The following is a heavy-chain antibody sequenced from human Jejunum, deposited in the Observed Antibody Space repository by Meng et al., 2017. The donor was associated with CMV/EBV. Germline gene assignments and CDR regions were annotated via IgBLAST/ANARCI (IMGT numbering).Heavy chain of an antibody. CDR1: SVSSGHCY. CDR3: ARSLAPSVTMYNWFDS. J-gene: IGHJ5*01. Sequence: SVSSGHCYGGWIRQPPGEGMEWIGCITYRRDTFYNPSLESRFPFSVASSKNQFSLTLSSVTAADTAVYYCARSLAPSVTMYNWFDSWGQGTLVTVSS. D-gene: IGHD4-17*01. V-gene: IGHV4-30-4*08. CDR2: ITYRRDT.